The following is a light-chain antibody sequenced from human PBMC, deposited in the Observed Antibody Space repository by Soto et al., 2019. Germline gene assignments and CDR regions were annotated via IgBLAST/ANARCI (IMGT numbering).Light chain of an antibody. V-gene: IGLV1-40*01. CDR3: QSYDSSLRDIL. CDR1: SSNIGADYD. J-gene: IGLJ3*02. Sequence: QSVLTQSPSVSGAPGQRVTISCTGSSSNIGADYDVHWYQHLPGTAPKLLIYGNTNRPSGVPDRFSASKSGTSASLAITGLQPEDEGDYYSQSYDSSLRDILFGAGTKVTVL. CDR2: GNT.